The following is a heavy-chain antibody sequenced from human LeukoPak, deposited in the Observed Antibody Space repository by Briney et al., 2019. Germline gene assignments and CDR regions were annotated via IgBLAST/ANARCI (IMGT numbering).Heavy chain of an antibody. J-gene: IGHJ4*02. CDR2: ISGSGGTT. CDR1: GFTFSNYA. Sequence: GGSLGLSCAGAGFTFSNYAMNWVRQARGKGLEGVSSISGSGGTTYYAASVKGRLTISRDNSKNTLYLQMNSLRAEDTAVYYCAKVRYVGYYFDTWGQGTLVTVSS. D-gene: IGHD3-9*01. CDR3: AKVRYVGYYFDT. V-gene: IGHV3-23*01.